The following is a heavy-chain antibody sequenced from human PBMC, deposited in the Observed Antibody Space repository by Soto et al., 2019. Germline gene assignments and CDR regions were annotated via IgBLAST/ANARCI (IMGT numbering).Heavy chain of an antibody. Sequence: TLSLTCAVYGGSLSGYYWSWIRQPPGKGLGWIGEINHSGSTNYNPSLKSRVTISVDTSKNQFSLKLSSVTAADTAVYYCAGTYYYDSSGRRAYYGMDVWGQGTTVTVSS. D-gene: IGHD3-22*01. CDR3: AGTYYYDSSGRRAYYGMDV. CDR2: INHSGST. V-gene: IGHV4-34*01. J-gene: IGHJ6*02. CDR1: GGSLSGYY.